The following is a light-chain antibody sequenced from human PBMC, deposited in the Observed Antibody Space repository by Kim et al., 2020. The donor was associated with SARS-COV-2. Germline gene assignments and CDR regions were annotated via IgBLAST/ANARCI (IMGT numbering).Light chain of an antibody. J-gene: IGKJ1*01. CDR1: RSINTW. Sequence: DIQMTQSPSTLSASVGDRVTITCRASRSINTWLAWYQQKPGKAPKLLIYDASSLESGVPSRFSGSGSGTEFTLTISSLQPDDSATYDCQQYHCQFGQGTKVEIK. CDR3: QQYHCQ. CDR2: DAS. V-gene: IGKV1-5*01.